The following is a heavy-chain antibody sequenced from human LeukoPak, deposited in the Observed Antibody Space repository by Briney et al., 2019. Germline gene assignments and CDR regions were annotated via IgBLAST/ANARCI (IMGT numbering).Heavy chain of an antibody. D-gene: IGHD5-18*01. Sequence: GGSLRLSCAASGFTFSSYSMNWVRQAPGKGLEWVSSISSSSSYIYYADSVKGRFTISRDNAKNSLYLQMNSLRAEDTAVYYCARRVTGYSYGIYYYMDVWGKGTTVTVSS. CDR3: ARRVTGYSYGIYYYMDV. J-gene: IGHJ6*03. CDR1: GFTFSSYS. V-gene: IGHV3-21*01. CDR2: ISSSSSYI.